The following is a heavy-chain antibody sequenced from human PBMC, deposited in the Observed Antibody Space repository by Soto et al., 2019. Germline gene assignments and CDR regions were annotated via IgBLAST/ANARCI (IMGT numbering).Heavy chain of an antibody. CDR3: ARPRGAGLYFGLDV. Sequence: GGSLRLSCAASGFTFTNYPIHWVRQAPGKGLEWVAVISDDGTNKFYADSVKGRFTISRDNSKNTLYLQMNSLRAEDMALYYCARPRGAGLYFGLDVWGQGTTVTVSS. V-gene: IGHV3-30-3*01. CDR2: ISDDGTNK. D-gene: IGHD3-10*01. CDR1: GFTFTNYP. J-gene: IGHJ6*02.